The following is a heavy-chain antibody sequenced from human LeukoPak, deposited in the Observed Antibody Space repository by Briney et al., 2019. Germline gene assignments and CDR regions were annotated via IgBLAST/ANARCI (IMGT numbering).Heavy chain of an antibody. CDR3: ARRYSSSWSGYNWFDP. V-gene: IGHV4-34*01. CDR2: INHSGST. CDR1: GGSFSGYY. J-gene: IGHJ5*02. Sequence: PSETLSLTCAVYGGSFSGYYWSWIRQPPGKGLEWIGEINHSGSTNYNPSLKSRVTISVDTSKNQFSLKLSSVTAADTAVYYCARRYSSSWSGYNWFDPWGQGTLVTVSS. D-gene: IGHD6-13*01.